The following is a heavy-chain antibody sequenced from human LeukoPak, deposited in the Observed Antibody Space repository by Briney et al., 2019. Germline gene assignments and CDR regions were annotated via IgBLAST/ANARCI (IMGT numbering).Heavy chain of an antibody. CDR1: GYSFTSNW. Sequence: HGEPLNSSGKASGYSFTSNWIGGSRKLPGKGLGGRGIIYRGDSDSRSSPAFHGQVTISDDKSITTAYLQWSGLKAADTAKYCAARLLTTVTVDYWGQGTLVTVSS. CDR3: ARLLTTVTVDY. J-gene: IGHJ4*02. D-gene: IGHD4-17*01. V-gene: IGHV5-51*01. CDR2: IYRGDSDS.